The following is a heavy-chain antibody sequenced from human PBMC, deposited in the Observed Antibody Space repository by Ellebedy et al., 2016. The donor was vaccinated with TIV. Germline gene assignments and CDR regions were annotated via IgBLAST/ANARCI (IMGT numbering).Heavy chain of an antibody. CDR2: ISSSSSYI. J-gene: IGHJ4*02. CDR3: ARGTGRNYYGSGSYMDY. CDR1: GFTFSSYS. Sequence: GGSLRLSXAASGFTFSSYSMNWVRQAPGKGLEWVSSISSSSSYIYYADSVKGRFTISRDNAKNSLYLQMNSLRAEDTAVYYCARGTGRNYYGSGSYMDYWGQGTLVTVSS. V-gene: IGHV3-21*01. D-gene: IGHD3-10*01.